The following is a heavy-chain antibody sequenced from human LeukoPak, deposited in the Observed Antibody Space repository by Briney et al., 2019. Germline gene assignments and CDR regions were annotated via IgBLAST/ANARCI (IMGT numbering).Heavy chain of an antibody. J-gene: IGHJ4*02. CDR3: ARVGPSRSGYDYWIFDY. CDR2: IYYSGST. D-gene: IGHD5-12*01. Sequence: SETLSLTCTVSGGSISSGEYYWSWIRQPPGKGLEWIGYIYYSGSTYYNPSLKSRVTISLDTSKNQLSLKLSSVTAADTAVYYCARVGPSRSGYDYWIFDYWGQGTLVTVSS. V-gene: IGHV4-30-4*01. CDR1: GGSISSGEYY.